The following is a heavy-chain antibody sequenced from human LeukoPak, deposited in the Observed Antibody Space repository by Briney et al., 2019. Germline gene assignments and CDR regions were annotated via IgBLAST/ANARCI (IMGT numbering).Heavy chain of an antibody. CDR3: ARGQAGNLRGDCYNCTDY. J-gene: IGHJ4*02. V-gene: IGHV4-39*07. CDR2: INHSGST. Sequence: PSETLSLTCTVSGGSISRSSYYWSWIRQPPGKGLEWIGEINHSGSTNYNPSLKSRVTISVDTSKNQFSLKLSSVTAADTAVYYCARGQAGNLRGDCYNCTDYWGQGTLVTVSS. CDR1: GGSISRSSYY. D-gene: IGHD2-21*02.